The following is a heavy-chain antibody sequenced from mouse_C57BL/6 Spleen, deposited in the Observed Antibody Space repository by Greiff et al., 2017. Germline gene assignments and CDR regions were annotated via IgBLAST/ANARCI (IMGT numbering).Heavy chain of an antibody. CDR2: IYPGDGDT. CDR1: GYAFSSYW. Sequence: VQLQQSGAELVKPGASVKISCKASGYAFSSYWMNWVKQRPGQGLEWIGQIYPGDGDTNYNGKFKGKATLTADKSSSTAYMQLSSLTSEDSAVYFCARGELLRRYYFDYWGQGTTLTVSS. V-gene: IGHV1-80*01. D-gene: IGHD1-2*01. J-gene: IGHJ2*01. CDR3: ARGELLRRYYFDY.